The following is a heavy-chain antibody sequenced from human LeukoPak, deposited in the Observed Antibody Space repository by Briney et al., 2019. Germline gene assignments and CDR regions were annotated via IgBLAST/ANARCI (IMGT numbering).Heavy chain of an antibody. CDR1: GGSFSGYY. D-gene: IGHD2-2*01. CDR2: INHSGST. CDR3: ARSDADQLPY. V-gene: IGHV4-34*01. J-gene: IGHJ4*02. Sequence: PSETLSLTCAVYGGSFSGYYWSWIRQPPGKGLEWIGEINHSGSTNYNPSLKSRVTISVDTSKNQFSLKLSSVTAADTAVYYCARSDADQLPYWGQGTLVTVSS.